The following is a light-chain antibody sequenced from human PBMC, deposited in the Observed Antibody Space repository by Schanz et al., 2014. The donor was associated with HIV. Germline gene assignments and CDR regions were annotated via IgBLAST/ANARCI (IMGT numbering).Light chain of an antibody. CDR1: SSNFRSNA. V-gene: IGLV1-44*01. CDR2: NTF. CDR3: SSYAGSNNWV. Sequence: QSVLTQPPSASGTPGQRVTISCSGSSSNFRSNAVNWYQQLPGTAPRLVIYNTFHRPSGVPDRFSGSQSGTSASLAISGLQSEDESDYYCSSYAGSNNWVFGGGTKLTVL. J-gene: IGLJ3*02.